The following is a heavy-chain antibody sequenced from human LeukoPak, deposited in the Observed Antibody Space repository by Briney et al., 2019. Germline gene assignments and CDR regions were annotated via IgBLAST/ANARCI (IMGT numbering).Heavy chain of an antibody. V-gene: IGHV3-23*01. CDR2: ISGSGGST. J-gene: IGHJ6*03. D-gene: IGHD3-10*01. Sequence: GGSLRLSCTASGFTFSSYAMSWVRQAPGKGLEWVSAISGSGGSTYYADSVKGRFTISRDNSKNTLYLQMNSLRAEDTAVYYCAKGGEGLYYYYMDVWGKGTTVTVSS. CDR1: GFTFSSYA. CDR3: AKGGEGLYYYYMDV.